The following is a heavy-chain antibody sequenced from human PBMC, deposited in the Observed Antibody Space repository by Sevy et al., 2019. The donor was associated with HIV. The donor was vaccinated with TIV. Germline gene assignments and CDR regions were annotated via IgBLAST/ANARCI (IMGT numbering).Heavy chain of an antibody. V-gene: IGHV3-30*02. Sequence: GSLRLSCATSGFTFNSHGMHWVRQAPGKGLEWVSFIQYDGGNKNYADSVKDRFTISRDNSKNTLYLQLSSLRTEDTALYYCVKDPLISLGADLFDYWGQGTLVTVSS. CDR2: IQYDGGNK. D-gene: IGHD7-27*01. CDR3: VKDPLISLGADLFDY. CDR1: GFTFNSHG. J-gene: IGHJ4*02.